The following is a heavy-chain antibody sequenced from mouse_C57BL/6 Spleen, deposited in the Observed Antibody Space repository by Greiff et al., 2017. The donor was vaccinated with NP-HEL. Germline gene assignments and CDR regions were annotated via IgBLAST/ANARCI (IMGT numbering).Heavy chain of an antibody. CDR1: GYAFSSSW. CDR3: ARSYDGYLYCDY. J-gene: IGHJ2*01. D-gene: IGHD2-3*01. V-gene: IGHV1-82*01. CDR2: IYPGDGDT. Sequence: QVQLQQSGPELVKPGASVKISCKASGYAFSSSWMNWVKQRPGKGLEWIGRIYPGDGDTNYNGKFKGKATLTADKSSSTAYMQLSSLTSEDSSVYFCARSYDGYLYCDYWGQGTTLTVSS.